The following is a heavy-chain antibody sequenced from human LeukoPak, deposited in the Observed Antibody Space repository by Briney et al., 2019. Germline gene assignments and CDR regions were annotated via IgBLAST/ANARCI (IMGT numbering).Heavy chain of an antibody. CDR3: ARSLPYGTAWYGRSDF. CDR2: IRQDGDTK. V-gene: IGHV3-7*03. D-gene: IGHD6-13*01. J-gene: IGHJ4*02. Sequence: GGSLRLSCAASGFPFNAYWMTWVRQAPGKGLEWVANIRQDGDTKYYVDSVKGRFTISRDNAMNSLYLQMNSLRAEDTAIYYCARSLPYGTAWYGRSDFWGQGTLVTVSS. CDR1: GFPFNAYW.